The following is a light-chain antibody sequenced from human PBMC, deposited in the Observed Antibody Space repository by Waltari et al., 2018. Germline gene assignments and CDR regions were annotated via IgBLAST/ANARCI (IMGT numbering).Light chain of an antibody. CDR1: QSVSTY. Sequence: EIVLTQSPATLSLSPGDRATLSCRANQSVSTYLAWYQQKPGQAPRLLIYDASNRATGIPARFSGRGSGTGFALTISSLEPEDFALYYCQHRSNWPPLLSFGGGTRVEIK. CDR3: QHRSNWPPLLS. CDR2: DAS. V-gene: IGKV3-11*01. J-gene: IGKJ4*01.